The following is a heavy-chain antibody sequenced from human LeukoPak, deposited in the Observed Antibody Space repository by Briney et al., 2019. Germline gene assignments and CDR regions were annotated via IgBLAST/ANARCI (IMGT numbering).Heavy chain of an antibody. CDR3: ARGYSSGWYPPGY. CDR2: INPKSGGT. J-gene: IGHJ4*02. V-gene: IGHV1-2*02. Sequence: GASVKVSCKASGYTFTPYYIHWVRQAPGQGLEWMGWINPKSGGTNYSQKFQGGVTMTRDTSISTAYMELSRLRSDDTAVYYCARGYSSGWYPPGYWGQGTLVTVSS. D-gene: IGHD6-19*01. CDR1: GYTFTPYY.